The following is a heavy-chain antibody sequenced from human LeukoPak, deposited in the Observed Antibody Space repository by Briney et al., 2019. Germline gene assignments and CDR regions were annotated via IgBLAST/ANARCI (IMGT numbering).Heavy chain of an antibody. CDR2: IYYSGTT. D-gene: IGHD4-17*01. Sequence: SETLSLTCTVSGGSISSSSYYWGWIRQPPGKGPEWIGNIYYSGTTYYNPSLKSRVTISVDTSKNQFSLKLSSVTAADTAVYYCARARGYGDYAGWTDYWGQGTLVTVSS. V-gene: IGHV4-39*07. CDR3: ARARGYGDYAGWTDY. J-gene: IGHJ4*02. CDR1: GGSISSSSYY.